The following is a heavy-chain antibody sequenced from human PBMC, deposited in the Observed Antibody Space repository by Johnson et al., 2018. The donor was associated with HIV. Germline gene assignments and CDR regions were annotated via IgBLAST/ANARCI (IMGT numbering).Heavy chain of an antibody. CDR2: ISYAGSNK. D-gene: IGHD6-19*01. Sequence: QVQLVESGGGVVQPGRSLRLSCAASGFTFSSYAMHWVRKAPGKGLEWVAVISYAGSNKYYADSVKGRFTISRDNSKNTLYLQMNSLRAEDTAVYYCARDYGQWLVPGAFDIWGQGTMVTVSS. V-gene: IGHV3-30*04. CDR1: GFTFSSYA. J-gene: IGHJ3*02. CDR3: ARDYGQWLVPGAFDI.